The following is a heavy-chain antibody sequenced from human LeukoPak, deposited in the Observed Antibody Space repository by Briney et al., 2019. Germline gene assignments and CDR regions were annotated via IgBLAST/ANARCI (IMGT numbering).Heavy chain of an antibody. D-gene: IGHD6-13*01. V-gene: IGHV1-3*01. CDR3: ARDGIAAACDN. J-gene: IGHJ4*02. Sequence: KFQGRVTITRDTSASTAYMELSSLRSEDTAVYYCARDGIAAACDNWGQGTLVTVSS.